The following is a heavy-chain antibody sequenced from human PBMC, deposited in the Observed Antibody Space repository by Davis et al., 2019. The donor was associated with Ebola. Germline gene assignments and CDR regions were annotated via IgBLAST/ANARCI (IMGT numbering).Heavy chain of an antibody. D-gene: IGHD1-1*01. CDR2: INPHNGNT. Sequence: ASVKVSCKTSGYTFTAFYIHWVRQAPGQGLEWMGWINPHNGNTNYAQNVQGRVTMTTDTSTSTAYMEVGILRSDDTAVYYCARAQFPTTSDHWGQGTLVTVSS. J-gene: IGHJ4*02. CDR3: ARAQFPTTSDH. V-gene: IGHV1-18*04. CDR1: GYTFTAFY.